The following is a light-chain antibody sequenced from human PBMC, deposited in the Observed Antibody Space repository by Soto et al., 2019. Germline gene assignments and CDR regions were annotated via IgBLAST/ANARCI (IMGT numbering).Light chain of an antibody. CDR2: GAS. CDR1: QSVSSSY. Sequence: EIVLTQSPGTLSLSPGERATLSCRASQSVSSSYLAWYQQKPGQAPRLLIYGASSRATGIPDRFSGSGSGTDFTLTISRLEPEDFAVYYCQQYGSSPETFGP. CDR3: QQYGSSPET. J-gene: IGKJ3*01. V-gene: IGKV3-20*01.